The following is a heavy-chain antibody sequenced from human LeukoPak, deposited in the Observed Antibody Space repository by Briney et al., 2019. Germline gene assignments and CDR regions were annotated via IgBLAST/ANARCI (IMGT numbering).Heavy chain of an antibody. J-gene: IGHJ4*02. CDR2: ISGSGGST. CDR1: GFTFSSYA. D-gene: IGHD3-3*01. V-gene: IGHV3-23*01. Sequence: GGSLRLSCAASGFTFSSYAMSWVRQAPGKGLEWVSAISGSGGSTYYADSVKGRFTISRDNSKNTLYLQMNSLRAEDTAVYYCAKTQNPEKPRLLYTGYFDYWGQGTLVTVSS. CDR3: AKTQNPEKPRLLYTGYFDY.